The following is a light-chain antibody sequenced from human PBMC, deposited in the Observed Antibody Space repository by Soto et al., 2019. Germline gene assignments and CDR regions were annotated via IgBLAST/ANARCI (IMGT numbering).Light chain of an antibody. Sequence: EIVLTQSPATLSLSPGERATLSCRASQSVSSYLAWYQQKPGQAPRLLIYDASNRATGIPARFSGSGSGTDFTLTISSLQPDDFATYYCQQYNSFFPLTFGGGTKVDI. CDR1: QSVSSY. V-gene: IGKV3-11*01. J-gene: IGKJ4*01. CDR2: DAS. CDR3: QQYNSFFPLT.